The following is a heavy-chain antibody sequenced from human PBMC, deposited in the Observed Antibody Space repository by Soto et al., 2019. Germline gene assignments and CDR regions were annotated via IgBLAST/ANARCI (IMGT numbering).Heavy chain of an antibody. J-gene: IGHJ4*02. V-gene: IGHV1-18*01. D-gene: IGHD3-3*01. CDR3: ARSRGDSEYDFWSGYYRAYFDY. Sequence: AASVKVSCKASGYTFTSYGISWVRQAPGQGLEWMGWISAYNGNTNYAQKLQGRVTMTTDTSTSTAYMELRSLRSDDTAVYYCARSRGDSEYDFWSGYYRAYFDYWGQGTLVTLSS. CDR2: ISAYNGNT. CDR1: GYTFTSYG.